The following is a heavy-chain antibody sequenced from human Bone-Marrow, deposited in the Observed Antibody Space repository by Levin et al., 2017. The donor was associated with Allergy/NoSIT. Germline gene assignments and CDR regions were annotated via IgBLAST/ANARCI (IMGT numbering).Heavy chain of an antibody. J-gene: IGHJ5*02. CDR2: IYNNRNGGET. CDR3: ARHGWLDP. CDR1: GFTVSNDY. V-gene: IGHV3-53*01. Sequence: GASVKVSCDVSGFTVSNDYMSWVRQAPGKGLEWVSLIYNNRNGGETFYADSVKGRFTISRDNSRNMLYLQMNNLRVDDTAIYYCARHGWLDPWGQGTLVTVSS.